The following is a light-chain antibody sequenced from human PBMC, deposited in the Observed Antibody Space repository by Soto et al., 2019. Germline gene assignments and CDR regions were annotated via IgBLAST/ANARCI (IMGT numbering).Light chain of an antibody. J-gene: IGKJ3*01. V-gene: IGKV3-11*01. CDR2: DAS. CDR3: QQRSNWPPGTGGFS. CDR1: QSVSSY. Sequence: EIVLTQSPATLSLSPGERATLSCRASQSVSSYLAWYQQKPGQAPRLLIYDASNRATGIPARFSGSGSGTDVALTISSLEREDFAVYYCQQRSNWPPGTGGFSVGGGTKVDIK.